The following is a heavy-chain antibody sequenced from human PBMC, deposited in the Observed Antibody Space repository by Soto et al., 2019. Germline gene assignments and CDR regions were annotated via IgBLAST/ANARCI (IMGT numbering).Heavy chain of an antibody. CDR2: IIPIFGTA. CDR3: ARDRSTLRYFDSCLDD. Sequence: SLQVYCKTSGGTFSMYAISWVRQAPGQGLEWMGGIIPIFGTANYAQKFQGRVTITADESTSTAYMELSSLRSEDTAVYYCARDRSTLRYFDSCLDDWGQGTLVTVSS. J-gene: IGHJ4*02. V-gene: IGHV1-69*13. D-gene: IGHD3-9*01. CDR1: GGTFSMYA.